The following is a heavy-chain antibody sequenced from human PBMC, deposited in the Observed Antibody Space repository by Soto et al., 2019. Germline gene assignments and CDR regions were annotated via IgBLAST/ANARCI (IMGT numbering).Heavy chain of an antibody. Sequence: EVQLAESGGGLVQPGGSLRLSCAASGFTFSDHYMDWVRQAPGKGLEWVGRIRDKANSYSTQYAASVQGRFTISRDYSNNLLYLQMNSPKTEDTAVYYSERILKRELNAYYHGLDVWCPGTTVTVSS. D-gene: IGHD1-7*01. J-gene: IGHJ6*02. V-gene: IGHV3-72*01. CDR2: IRDKANSYST. CDR1: GFTFSDHY. CDR3: ERILKRELNAYYHGLDV.